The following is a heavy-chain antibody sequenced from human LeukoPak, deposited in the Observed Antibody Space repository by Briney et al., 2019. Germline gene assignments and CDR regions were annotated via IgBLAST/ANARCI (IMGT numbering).Heavy chain of an antibody. J-gene: IGHJ4*02. CDR2: ISGSGGST. D-gene: IGHD6-13*01. CDR1: GFTFSSYG. Sequence: GGSLRLSCAASGFTFSSYGMSWVRQAPGKGLEWVSAISGSGGSTYYADSVKGRFTISRDNSKNTLYLQMNTLRADDTAVYYCAKDHGSSDWYYFDYWGQGTLVTVSS. CDR3: AKDHGSSDWYYFDY. V-gene: IGHV3-23*01.